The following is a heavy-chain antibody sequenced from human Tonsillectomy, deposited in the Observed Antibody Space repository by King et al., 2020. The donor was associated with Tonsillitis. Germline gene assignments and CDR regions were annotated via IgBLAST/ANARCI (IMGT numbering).Heavy chain of an antibody. D-gene: IGHD3-22*01. CDR3: ARIPSGYYDSSGYFGY. V-gene: IGHV1-2*02. J-gene: IGHJ4*02. CDR1: GYTFTGYY. CDR2: INPNSGGT. Sequence: VQLVESGAEVKKPGASVTVSCKASGYTFTGYYMHWVRQAPGQGLEWMGWINPNSGGTNYAQKFQGRVTMTRDTSISTAYMELSRLRSDDTAVYYCARIPSGYYDSSGYFGYWGQGTLVTVSS.